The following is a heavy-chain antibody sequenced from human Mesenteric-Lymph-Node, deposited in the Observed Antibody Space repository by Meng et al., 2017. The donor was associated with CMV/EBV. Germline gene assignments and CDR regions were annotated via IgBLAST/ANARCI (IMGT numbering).Heavy chain of an antibody. V-gene: IGHV3-30-3*01. CDR2: ISHDGGNE. J-gene: IGHJ4*02. CDR1: GFTFSSYA. Sequence: GESLKISCAASGFTFSSYAMHWVRQAPGKGLDWVAVISHDGGNEYNADSVKGRFTISRDNSKNTLYLQMNSLRAEDTAVYYCAKDTRGGYSYGSPQDYWGQGTLVTVSS. D-gene: IGHD5-18*01. CDR3: AKDTRGGYSYGSPQDY.